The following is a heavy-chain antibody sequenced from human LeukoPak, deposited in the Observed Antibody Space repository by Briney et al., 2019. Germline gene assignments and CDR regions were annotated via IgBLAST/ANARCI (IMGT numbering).Heavy chain of an antibody. V-gene: IGHV1-46*01. J-gene: IGHJ4*02. Sequence: ASVKVSCKASGYTFTRHYMHWVRQAPGQGLEWMGVINPGGSWTSYAQKFQGRVTMTRDMSTSTDYMELSSLRSEDTAVYYCARDPRGYSYGYDYWGQGTLVTVSS. CDR2: INPGGSWT. CDR1: GYTFTRHY. D-gene: IGHD5-18*01. CDR3: ARDPRGYSYGYDY.